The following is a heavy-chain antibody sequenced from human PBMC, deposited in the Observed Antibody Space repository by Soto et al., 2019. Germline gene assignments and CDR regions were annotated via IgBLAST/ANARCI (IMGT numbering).Heavy chain of an antibody. D-gene: IGHD3-16*01. CDR2: ISGSGTTT. CDR1: GFTFSNHA. J-gene: IGHJ6*03. CDR3: ARDGIRGITFGGVNQRTIPREEWPEYSYYYMDV. V-gene: IGHV3-23*01. Sequence: PGGSLRLSCAASGFTFSNHAMSWVGQAPGKGLEWVSAISGSGTTTYSADSVRGRFTISRDNAKNSLYLQMNSLRAEDTAVYYCARDGIRGITFGGVNQRTIPREEWPEYSYYYMDVWGKGTTVSVSS.